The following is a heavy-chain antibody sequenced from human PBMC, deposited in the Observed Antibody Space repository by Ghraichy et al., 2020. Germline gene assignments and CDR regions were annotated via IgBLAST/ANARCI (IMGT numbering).Heavy chain of an antibody. V-gene: IGHV3-23*01. J-gene: IGHJ6*02. D-gene: IGHD3-10*01. CDR1: GFTFSSYA. CDR2: ISGSGGST. Sequence: GGSLRLSCAASGFTFSSYAMSWVRQAPGKGLEWVSAISGSGGSTYYADSVKGRFTISRDNPKNTLYLQMNSLRTEDTAVYYCAKALPSYYYGSVSYYYGMDVWGRGTTVTVSS. CDR3: AKALPSYYYGSVSYYYGMDV.